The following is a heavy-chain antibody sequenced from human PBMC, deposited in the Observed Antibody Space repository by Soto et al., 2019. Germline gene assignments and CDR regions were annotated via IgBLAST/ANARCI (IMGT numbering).Heavy chain of an antibody. V-gene: IGHV4-34*01. CDR2: INHSGST. Sequence: PSETLSLTCAVYGWSFSGYYWTWIRQPPGTGLEWIGEINHSGSTNYNPSLKSQVTISVDTSKNQFSLKLTSVTAADTAVYYCARDKITGLFDYWGQGTLVTVSS. CDR3: ARDKITGLFDY. D-gene: IGHD2-8*02. J-gene: IGHJ4*02. CDR1: GWSFSGYY.